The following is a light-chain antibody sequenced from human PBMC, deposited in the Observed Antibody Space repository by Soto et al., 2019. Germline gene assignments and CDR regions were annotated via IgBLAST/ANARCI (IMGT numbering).Light chain of an antibody. CDR3: QQYNSYSSIT. CDR1: QSVSNNY. CDR2: GAS. Sequence: EIVLTQSPGTLSLSPGERATLSCRASQSVSNNYLAWYQQKPGQAPRLLIYGASIRATGIPGRFSGSGSGTEFTLTISSLQPDDFATYYCQQYNSYSSITFGQGTDWRL. V-gene: IGKV3-20*01. J-gene: IGKJ5*01.